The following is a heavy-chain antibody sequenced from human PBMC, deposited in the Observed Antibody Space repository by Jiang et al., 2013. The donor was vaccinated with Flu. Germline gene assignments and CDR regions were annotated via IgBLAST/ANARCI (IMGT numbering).Heavy chain of an antibody. Sequence: GSGLVKPSETLSLTCTVSGGSVSSGSYYWSWIRQPPGKGLEWIGYIYYSGSTNYNPSLKSRVTISVDTSKNQFSLKLSSVTAADTAVYYCATESPYSRTLPYWGQGTLVTVSS. CDR2: IYYSGST. CDR1: GGSVSSGSYY. D-gene: IGHD6-13*01. J-gene: IGHJ4*02. V-gene: IGHV4-61*01. CDR3: ATESPYSRTLPY.